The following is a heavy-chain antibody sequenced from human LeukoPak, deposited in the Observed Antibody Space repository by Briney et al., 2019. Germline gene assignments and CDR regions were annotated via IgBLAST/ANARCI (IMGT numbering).Heavy chain of an antibody. Sequence: PSETLSLTCTVSGGSISSYFWTWIRQPAGRGLGWIGHIYSSGSFKYNPSLKSRVTMSIDTSKNQLSLKLNSVTAADTAVYYCARSGGSSSGSLGLWYSDIWGQGTMVTVSS. V-gene: IGHV4-4*07. CDR1: GGSISSYF. CDR3: ARSGGSSSGSLGLWYSDI. D-gene: IGHD6-19*01. J-gene: IGHJ3*02. CDR2: IYSSGSF.